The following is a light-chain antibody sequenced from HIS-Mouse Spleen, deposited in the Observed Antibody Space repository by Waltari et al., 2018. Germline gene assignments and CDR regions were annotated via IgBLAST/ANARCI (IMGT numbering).Light chain of an antibody. J-gene: IGLJ3*02. CDR1: SSDVGRYNL. CDR3: CSYAGSSTWV. V-gene: IGLV2-23*01. CDR2: EGS. Sequence: QSALTQPASVSGSPGQSITISCPGTSSDVGRYNLVSWYQQHPGKAPRLMMYEGSKRPSGVSNLFSGSKSGNTASLTISGLQAEDEADYYCCSYAGSSTWVFGGGTKLTVL.